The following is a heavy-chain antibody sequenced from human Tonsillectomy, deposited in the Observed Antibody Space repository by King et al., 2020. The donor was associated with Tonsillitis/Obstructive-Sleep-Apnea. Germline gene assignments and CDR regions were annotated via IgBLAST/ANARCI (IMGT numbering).Heavy chain of an antibody. CDR1: GFTFSSYW. CDR2: VKQDGSEK. D-gene: IGHD6-13*01. J-gene: IGHJ6*02. Sequence: VQLVESGGGLVQPGGSLRLSCAASGFTFSSYWMSWVRQAPGKGLEWVANVKQDGSEKYDVDSVKGRFTISRDNAKNSLYLQMNSLRAEDTAVYFCAREDIAAAGIGGAFYYYHGMDVWGPGAPVTVSS. CDR3: AREDIAAAGIGGAFYYYHGMDV. V-gene: IGHV3-7*03.